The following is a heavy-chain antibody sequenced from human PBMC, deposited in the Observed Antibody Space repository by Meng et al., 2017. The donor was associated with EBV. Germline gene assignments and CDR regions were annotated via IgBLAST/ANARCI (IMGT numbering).Heavy chain of an antibody. V-gene: IGHV1-69*01. J-gene: IGHJ4*02. CDR2: FLPTLGAP. CDR3: ASESGRGYTPDY. D-gene: IGHD3-10*01. CDR1: SPLRKLG. Sequence: HVALGPFGGWGEKAGVRVEGLRQDSGSPLRKLGFRWVRQAPGQGLEWLGGFLPTLGAPNYAQKFHGRVSITADESTSTHYMDLSSLRSEDTAVYYCASESGRGYTPDYWGQGTLVTVSS.